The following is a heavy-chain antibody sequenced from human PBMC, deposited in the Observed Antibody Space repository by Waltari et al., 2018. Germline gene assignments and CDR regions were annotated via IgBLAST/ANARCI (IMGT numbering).Heavy chain of an antibody. J-gene: IGHJ4*02. D-gene: IGHD6-13*01. CDR2: IYYSGST. CDR1: VGPLTWGGSY. CDR3: ARGYSSSWYIQFDY. V-gene: IGHV4-31*03. Sequence: QVQLQESCPGLVKPLQTMSPTCTVSVGPLTWGGSYWSWIRQHPGKGLEWIGYIYYSGSTYYNPSLKSRVTISVDTSKNQFSLKLSSVTAADTAVYYCARGYSSSWYIQFDYWGQGTLVTVSS.